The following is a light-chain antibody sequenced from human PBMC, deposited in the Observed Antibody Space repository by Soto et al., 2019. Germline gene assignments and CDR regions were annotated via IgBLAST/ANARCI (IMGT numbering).Light chain of an antibody. CDR2: EAS. Sequence: QSALTQPASVSGSPGQSITISCTVTGSDVRTYNLVSWYQQHPGKVPKLIIYEASKRPSGVSNRFSGSQPGTTASLTVTGLQAEDEDDYYCCSYAGDKTYVFGSGTKVTVL. CDR1: GSDVRTYNL. J-gene: IGLJ1*01. V-gene: IGLV2-23*01. CDR3: CSYAGDKTYV.